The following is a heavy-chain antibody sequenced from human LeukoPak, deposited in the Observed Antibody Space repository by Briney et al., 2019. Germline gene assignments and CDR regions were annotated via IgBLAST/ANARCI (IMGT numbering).Heavy chain of an antibody. CDR1: GFTFSSYS. CDR3: TRIRGAGSFDY. D-gene: IGHD3-16*01. V-gene: IGHV3-49*04. CDR2: IRNKAYGGTA. Sequence: GGSLRLSCAASGFTFSSYSMNWVRQAPGKGLEWVGFIRNKAYGGTAEYAASVEGRFTISTDDSKSIAYLQMNSLKPEDTAVYYCTRIRGAGSFDYWGQGTLVTVSS. J-gene: IGHJ4*02.